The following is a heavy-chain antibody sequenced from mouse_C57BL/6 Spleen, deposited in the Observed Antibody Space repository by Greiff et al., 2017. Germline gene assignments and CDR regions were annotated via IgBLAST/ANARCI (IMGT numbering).Heavy chain of an antibody. V-gene: IGHV1-34*01. CDR2: IYPNNGGN. J-gene: IGHJ2*01. CDR3: ARKRDWDDYFDY. D-gene: IGHD4-1*01. CDR1: GYTFTDYY. Sequence: EVQLQQSGPELVKPGASVKMSCKASGYTFTDYYMHWVKQSHGQSLEWIGYIYPNNGGNGYNQKFKGKATLTVDKSSSTAYMELRSLTSAYSAVYYCARKRDWDDYFDYWGQGTTLTVSS.